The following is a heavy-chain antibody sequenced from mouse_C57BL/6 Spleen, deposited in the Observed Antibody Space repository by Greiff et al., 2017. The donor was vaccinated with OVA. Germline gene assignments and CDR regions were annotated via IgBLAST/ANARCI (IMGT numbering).Heavy chain of an antibody. CDR1: GYTFTSYW. Sequence: QVQLQQPGAELVMPGASVKLSCKASGYTFTSYWMHWVKQRPGQGLEWIGEIDPSDSYTNYNQKFKGKSTLTVDKSSSTAYMQLSSLTSEDSAVDYCARGIERYYAMDYWGQGTSVTVSS. V-gene: IGHV1-69*01. CDR2: IDPSDSYT. J-gene: IGHJ4*01. CDR3: ARGIERYYAMDY. D-gene: IGHD5-2*01.